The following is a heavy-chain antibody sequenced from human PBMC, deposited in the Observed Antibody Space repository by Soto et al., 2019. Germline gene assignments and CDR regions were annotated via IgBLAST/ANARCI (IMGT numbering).Heavy chain of an antibody. V-gene: IGHV4-4*02. J-gene: IGHJ4*02. CDR2: VYHSGST. CDR1: SGSISSSNW. Sequence: SETLSLTCAVSSGSISSSNWWSWVRQPPGKGLEWIGEVYHSGSTNYNPSLKSRVTISVDKSKNQFSLKLSSVTAADTAVYYCAREANSGSSSFDYWGQGTLVTVSS. D-gene: IGHD6-13*01. CDR3: AREANSGSSSFDY.